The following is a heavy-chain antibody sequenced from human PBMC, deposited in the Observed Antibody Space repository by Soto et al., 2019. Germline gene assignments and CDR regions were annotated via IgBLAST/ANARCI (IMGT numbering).Heavy chain of an antibody. CDR1: GDTFSSYY. CDR3: ARDLSYNFYDF. D-gene: IGHD3-3*01. Sequence: QVQLVQSGAEVKKPGASVKISCKASGDTFSSYYIHWVRQAPGQGLEWMGKIYPSGVSTSYAQNFQGRVTMTRDTSTSTVDMEVSSLTSEDTAVYYCARDLSYNFYDFLGQGTLVTGSS. V-gene: IGHV1-46*01. CDR2: IYPSGVST. J-gene: IGHJ4*02.